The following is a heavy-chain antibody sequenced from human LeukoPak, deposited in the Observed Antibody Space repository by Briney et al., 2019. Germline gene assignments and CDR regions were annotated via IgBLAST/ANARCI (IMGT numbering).Heavy chain of an antibody. D-gene: IGHD3-22*01. CDR2: ITAAHKDT. CDR1: GYTFTKYG. V-gene: IGHV1-18*01. Sequence: ASMKVSCKASGYTFTKYGISWVRQAPGQGLEWVGGITAAHKDTSYAQKFQGRVTVTTDTYTNTASMELRSLRSDDTAVYYCAISYNYDSSPYFDEAFDIWGQGTEVTVSS. J-gene: IGHJ3*02. CDR3: AISYNYDSSPYFDEAFDI.